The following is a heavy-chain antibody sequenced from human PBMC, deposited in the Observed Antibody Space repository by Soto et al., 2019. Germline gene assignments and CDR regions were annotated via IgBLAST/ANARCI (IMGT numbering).Heavy chain of an antibody. CDR1: GFTFSSYA. Sequence: QVQLVESGGGVVQPGRSLRLSCAASGFTFSSYAMHWVRQAPGKGLEWVAVISYDGSNKYYADSVKGRFTISRDNSXXTLYLQMNSLRAEDTAVYHCASAPTTVVTPYYFDYWGQGTLVTVSS. CDR3: ASAPTTVVTPYYFDY. J-gene: IGHJ4*02. D-gene: IGHD4-17*01. CDR2: ISYDGSNK. V-gene: IGHV3-30-3*01.